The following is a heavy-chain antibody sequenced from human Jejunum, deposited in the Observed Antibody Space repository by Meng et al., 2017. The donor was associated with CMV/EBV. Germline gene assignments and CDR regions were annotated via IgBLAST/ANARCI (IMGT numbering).Heavy chain of an antibody. CDR3: AGGKWELLSLDY. V-gene: IGHV1-69*05. Sequence: ASEDTFSTYAIRWVRQAPGQGLEWMGGIIPIFGTANYAQVFQGRVTITTDESTSTAYMELSSLRYEDTAVYYCAGGKWELLSLDYWGQGTLVTVSS. J-gene: IGHJ4*02. CDR1: EDTFSTYA. CDR2: IIPIFGTA. D-gene: IGHD1-26*01.